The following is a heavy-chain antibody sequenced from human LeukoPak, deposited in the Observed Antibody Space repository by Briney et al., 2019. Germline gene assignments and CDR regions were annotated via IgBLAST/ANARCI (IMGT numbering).Heavy chain of an antibody. CDR2: ISYDGNSQ. V-gene: IGHV3-30-3*01. Sequence: PGGSLRLACAASGFTFSLYAMHWVRQAPGKGLEWVAVISYDGNSQKYADSVKGRFTISRDNSKSTVYLQMNSLRAEDTAVYYCARGRDRDYTSGWYDYWGQGTLVTVSS. J-gene: IGHJ4*02. D-gene: IGHD6-19*01. CDR1: GFTFSLYA. CDR3: ARGRDRDYTSGWYDY.